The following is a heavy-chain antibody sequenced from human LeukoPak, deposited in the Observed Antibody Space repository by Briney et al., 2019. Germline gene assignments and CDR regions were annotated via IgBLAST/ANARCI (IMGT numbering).Heavy chain of an antibody. CDR1: GGSISSSSYY. CDR3: ARQSITMIVVVAYFDL. CDR2: IYYSGST. Sequence: PSETLSLTCTVSGGSISSSSYYWGWIRQPSGKGLEWIGSIYYSGSTYYNPSLKSRVTISVDTSKNQFSLKLSSVTAADTAVYYCARQSITMIVVVAYFDLWGRGTLVTVSS. J-gene: IGHJ2*01. D-gene: IGHD3-22*01. V-gene: IGHV4-39*01.